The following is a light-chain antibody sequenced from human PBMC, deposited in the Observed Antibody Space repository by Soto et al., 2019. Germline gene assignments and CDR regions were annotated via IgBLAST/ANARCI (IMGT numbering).Light chain of an antibody. Sequence: DIQMTQSPSSLSASVGDRVTITCRASHNINNYLSWYQQKPGKAPKLLIYAASSLQSGVPSRFSGSGSGTEFTLTISSLQPDDFATYYCQQYNSYSRTFGQGTQVDI. CDR3: QQYNSYSRT. V-gene: IGKV1-17*01. CDR2: AAS. J-gene: IGKJ1*01. CDR1: HNINNY.